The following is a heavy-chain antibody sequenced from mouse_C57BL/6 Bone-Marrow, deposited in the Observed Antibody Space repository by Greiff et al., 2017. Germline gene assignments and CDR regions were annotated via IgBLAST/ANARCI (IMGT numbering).Heavy chain of an antibody. CDR1: GYTFTSYG. CDR2: IYPRSGNT. J-gene: IGHJ3*01. D-gene: IGHD3-2*02. CDR3: ARPLRLDAY. Sequence: QVQLQQSGAELARPGASVKLSCKASGYTFTSYGISWVKQRTGQGLEWIGEIYPRSGNTYYNEKFKGKATLTADKSSSTAYMELRSLTSEDSAFYFCARPLRLDAYWGQGTLVTVSA. V-gene: IGHV1-81*01.